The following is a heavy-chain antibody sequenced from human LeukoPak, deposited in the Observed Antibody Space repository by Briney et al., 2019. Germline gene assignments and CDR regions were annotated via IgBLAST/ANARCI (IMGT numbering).Heavy chain of an antibody. CDR2: IKQDGSEK. CDR3: ARLNYDILTGYYFDY. Sequence: GGSLRLSCAASGFTVSSNYMSWVRQAPGKGLEWVANIKQDGSEKYYVDSVKGRFTISRDNAKNSLYLQMNSLRAEDTAVYYCARLNYDILTGYYFDYWGQGTLVTVSS. J-gene: IGHJ4*02. V-gene: IGHV3-7*01. CDR1: GFTVSSNY. D-gene: IGHD3-9*01.